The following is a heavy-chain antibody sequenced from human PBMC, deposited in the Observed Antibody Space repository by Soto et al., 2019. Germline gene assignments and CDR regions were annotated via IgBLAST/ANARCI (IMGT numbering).Heavy chain of an antibody. Sequence: ASVKVSCKASGYTFTSYGISWVRQAPGQGLEWMGWISAYNGNTNYAQKLQGRVTMTTDTSTSTAYMELRSLGSDDTAVYYCAREGPVRFFSSLYYYYMDVWGKGTTVTVSS. J-gene: IGHJ6*03. CDR1: GYTFTSYG. V-gene: IGHV1-18*01. CDR3: AREGPVRFFSSLYYYYMDV. CDR2: ISAYNGNT. D-gene: IGHD3-3*01.